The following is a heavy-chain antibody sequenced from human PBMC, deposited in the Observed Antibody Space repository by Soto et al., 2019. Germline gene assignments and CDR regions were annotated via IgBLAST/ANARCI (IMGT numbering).Heavy chain of an antibody. Sequence: QVQLQESGPGLVKPSQTLSLTCTVSGGSINSGGYYWSWIRQHPGKGLEWIGYIYYSESTYSNPSLKSRVTISADTSKNQFSLRLSSVTAADTAVYYRARAGGMVRRVTDGFDIWGQGTMVTVSS. V-gene: IGHV4-31*03. J-gene: IGHJ3*02. CDR2: IYYSEST. D-gene: IGHD3-10*01. CDR3: ARAGGMVRRVTDGFDI. CDR1: GGSINSGGYY.